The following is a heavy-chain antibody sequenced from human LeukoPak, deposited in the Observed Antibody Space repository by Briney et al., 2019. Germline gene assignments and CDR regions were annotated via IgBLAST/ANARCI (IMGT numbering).Heavy chain of an antibody. J-gene: IGHJ6*03. CDR2: ISGSGGST. D-gene: IGHD3-16*01. CDR3: AKAFRGLREYYYYMDV. V-gene: IGHV3-23*01. Sequence: GGSLRLSCAASGFTFSSYAMSWVRQAPGKGLEWVSVISGSGGSTYYGDSVKGRFTISRDNSKNTLYLQMNSLRAEDTAVYYCAKAFRGLREYYYYMDVWGKGTTVTVSS. CDR1: GFTFSSYA.